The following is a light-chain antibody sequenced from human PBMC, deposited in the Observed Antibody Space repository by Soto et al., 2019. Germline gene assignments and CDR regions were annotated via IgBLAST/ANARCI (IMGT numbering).Light chain of an antibody. CDR1: SSNIGNNY. CDR3: GTWDSSLSAVV. Sequence: QSVLTQPPSGSAAPGQKVTIYCSGSSSNIGNNYVSWYQQLPGTAPKLLIYDSNKRPSGIPDRFSGSKSGTSATLGITGLQTGDEADYYCGTWDSSLSAVVFGGGTKLTVL. J-gene: IGLJ2*01. CDR2: DSN. V-gene: IGLV1-51*01.